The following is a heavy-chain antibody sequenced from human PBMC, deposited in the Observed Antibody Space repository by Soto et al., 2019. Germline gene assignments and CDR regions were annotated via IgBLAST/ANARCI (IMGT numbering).Heavy chain of an antibody. Sequence: EVQLLESGGGLVQPGGSLRLSCAASGFTFSSYAMSWVRQAPGKGLEWVAAISGGGGSTYYADSVKGRFTISRDNSKNTLYLQMNSLRAEDTAVYYCAPGGSGPPGYWGQGTLVTVSS. V-gene: IGHV3-23*01. J-gene: IGHJ4*02. D-gene: IGHD3-10*01. CDR1: GFTFSSYA. CDR2: ISGGGGST. CDR3: APGGSGPPGY.